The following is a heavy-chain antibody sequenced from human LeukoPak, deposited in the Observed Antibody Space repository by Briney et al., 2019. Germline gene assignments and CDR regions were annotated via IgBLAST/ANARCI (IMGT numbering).Heavy chain of an antibody. D-gene: IGHD6-19*01. CDR1: GGSFSGYY. V-gene: IGHV4-34*01. CDR3: ARRRRSSGWRPNDY. Sequence: PSETLSLTCAVYGGSFSGYYWSWIRQPPGKGLEWIGEINHSGSTNYNPSLKSRVTISVDTSKNQFSLKLSSVTAADTAVYYCARRRRSSGWRPNDYWGQGTLVTVSS. J-gene: IGHJ4*02. CDR2: INHSGST.